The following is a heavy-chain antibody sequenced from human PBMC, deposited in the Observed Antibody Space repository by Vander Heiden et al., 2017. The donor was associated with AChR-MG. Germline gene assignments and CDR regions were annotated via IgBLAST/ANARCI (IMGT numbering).Heavy chain of an antibody. J-gene: IGHJ4*02. D-gene: IGHD5-18*01. CDR2: IKQDGIEK. Sequence: EVQLVESGGGLVQPGGSLRLSCAASGFSCSSYWLGWVRQAPGKGLEWVANIKQDGIEKFYVDSVEGRFTISRDNAKNSLYLYMKSLRAEDTAVYYCARDSWRGYSYGPRSYYFDYWGQGTLVTVSS. CDR1: GFSCSSYW. CDR3: ARDSWRGYSYGPRSYYFDY. V-gene: IGHV3-7*01.